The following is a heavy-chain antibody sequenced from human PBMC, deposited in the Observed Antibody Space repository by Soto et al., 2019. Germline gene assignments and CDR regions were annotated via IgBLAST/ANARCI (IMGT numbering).Heavy chain of an antibody. Sequence: PGGSLRLSCAASGFTFSSYGMHWVRQAPGKGLEWVAVISYDGSDKYYADSVKGRFTISRDNSNNTLYLQMHSLRAEDTAVYYCAKVGPFFTETTFDYWGQGTLVTVSS. V-gene: IGHV3-30*18. CDR1: GFTFSSYG. CDR3: AKVGPFFTETTFDY. D-gene: IGHD4-4*01. J-gene: IGHJ4*02. CDR2: ISYDGSDK.